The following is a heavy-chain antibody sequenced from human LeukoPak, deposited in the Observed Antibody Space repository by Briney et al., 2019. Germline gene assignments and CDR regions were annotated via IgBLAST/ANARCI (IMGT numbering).Heavy chain of an antibody. CDR2: IIPIFGTA. CDR1: GVTFSSYA. D-gene: IGHD6-19*01. Sequence: ASVKVSCKAFGVTFSSYAISWVRQAPGQGLEWMGGIIPIFGTANYAQKCPGRVTITADESTSTAYMELSSLRSEDTAVYYCARDSPTLYSSGWYDYWGQGTLVTVSS. V-gene: IGHV1-69*13. J-gene: IGHJ4*02. CDR3: ARDSPTLYSSGWYDY.